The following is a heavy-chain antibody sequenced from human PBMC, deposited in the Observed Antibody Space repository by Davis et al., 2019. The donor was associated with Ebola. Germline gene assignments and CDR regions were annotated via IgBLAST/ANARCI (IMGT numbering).Heavy chain of an antibody. D-gene: IGHD3-22*01. CDR3: AEDMIEVGLRSPHPDFQQ. CDR1: GFTFSSYW. J-gene: IGHJ1*01. Sequence: PGGSLRLSCAASGFTFSSYWMSWVRQAPGKGLEWVSTITGSGTSTYYADSVKGRFSISRDNSKNTLYLQMNSLGADDTAIYYCAEDMIEVGLRSPHPDFQQWGQGTLVIVSS. V-gene: IGHV3-23*01. CDR2: ITGSGTST.